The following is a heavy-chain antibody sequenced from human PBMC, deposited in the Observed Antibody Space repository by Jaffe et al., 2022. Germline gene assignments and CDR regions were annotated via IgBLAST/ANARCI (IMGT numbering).Heavy chain of an antibody. CDR3: TREGPLYCSSTSCSDAFDI. J-gene: IGHJ3*02. CDR1: GFTFGDYA. CDR2: IRSKAYGGTT. D-gene: IGHD2-2*01. V-gene: IGHV3-49*03. Sequence: EVQLVESGGGLVQPGRSLRLSCTASGFTFGDYAMSWFRQAPGKGLEWVGFIRSKAYGGTTEYAASVKGRFTISRDDSKSIAYLQMNSLKTEDTAVYYCTREGPLYCSSTSCSDAFDIWGQGTMVTVSS.